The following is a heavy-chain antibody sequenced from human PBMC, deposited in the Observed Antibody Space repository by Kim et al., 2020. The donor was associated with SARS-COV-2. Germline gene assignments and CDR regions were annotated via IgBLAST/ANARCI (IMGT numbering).Heavy chain of an antibody. CDR2: IYYSGST. J-gene: IGHJ5*02. D-gene: IGHD3-10*01. CDR3: ARVGVRGIINYPYNWFDP. V-gene: IGHV4-31*03. Sequence: TLSLTCTVSGDSISSGGYYWSWIRQHPGKGLEWIGCIYYSGSTYYNPSLKSRVSISVDTSKNQFSLKLSSVTAADTAVYYCARVGVRGIINYPYNWFDPWGQGTLVTVSS. CDR1: GDSISSGGYY.